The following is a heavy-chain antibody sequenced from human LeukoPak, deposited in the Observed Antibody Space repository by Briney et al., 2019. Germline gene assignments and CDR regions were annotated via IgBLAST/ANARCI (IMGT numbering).Heavy chain of an antibody. Sequence: GGPLTLSCAASGFPFSTYYKHWLPQTPGKGLVCISRISSDGSSTTSAHSVKGRFTISRDNAKNTLYLEMKTLRAEDTAVYYCARPAVVAATVLYWFDPWGQGTLVTVSS. CDR3: ARPAVVAATVLYWFDP. V-gene: IGHV3-74*01. CDR2: ISSDGSST. D-gene: IGHD2-15*01. CDR1: GFPFSTYY. J-gene: IGHJ5*02.